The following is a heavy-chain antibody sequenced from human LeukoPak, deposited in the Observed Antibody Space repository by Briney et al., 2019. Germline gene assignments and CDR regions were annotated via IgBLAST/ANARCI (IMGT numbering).Heavy chain of an antibody. CDR1: GASISSYY. D-gene: IGHD4-4*01. J-gene: IGHJ4*02. Sequence: SETLSLTCTVSGASISSYYWSWIRQPPGKGLEWLGYIDYSGSPNYNPSLKSRVTISVDTSKNQFSLKLSSVTAADTAVYFCARHYPPDYTFDCWGRGTLV. V-gene: IGHV4-59*08. CDR2: IDYSGSP. CDR3: ARHYPPDYTFDC.